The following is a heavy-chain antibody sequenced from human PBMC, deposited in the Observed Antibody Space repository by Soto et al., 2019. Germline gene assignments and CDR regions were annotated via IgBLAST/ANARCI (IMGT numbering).Heavy chain of an antibody. CDR1: GYTFTSYA. CDR2: INAGNGNT. V-gene: IGHV1-3*01. Sequence: QVQLVQSGAEVKKPGASVKVSCKASGYTFTSYAMHWVRQAPGQRLEWMGWINAGNGNTKYSQKFQGRVTITRDTSASTDYMELRSLRSEDKAVYYCERTPTGKDIVLLVYAIGAFDIWGQGTMVTVSS. D-gene: IGHD2-8*01. J-gene: IGHJ3*02. CDR3: ERTPTGKDIVLLVYAIGAFDI.